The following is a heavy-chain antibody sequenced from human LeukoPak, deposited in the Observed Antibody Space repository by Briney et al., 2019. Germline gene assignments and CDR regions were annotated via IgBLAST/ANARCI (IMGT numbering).Heavy chain of an antibody. CDR2: ISSSSYI. Sequence: PGGSLRLSCAASGFTFSSYSMNWVRQAPGKGLEWVSSISSSSYIYYADSVKGRFTISRDNAKNSLYLQMNSLRAEDTAVYYCARVYCSGGSCYVMDVWGKGTTVTVSS. D-gene: IGHD2-15*01. CDR1: GFTFSSYS. CDR3: ARVYCSGGSCYVMDV. J-gene: IGHJ6*04. V-gene: IGHV3-21*01.